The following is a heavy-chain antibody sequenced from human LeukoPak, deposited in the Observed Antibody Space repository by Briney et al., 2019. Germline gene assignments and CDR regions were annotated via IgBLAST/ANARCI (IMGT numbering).Heavy chain of an antibody. V-gene: IGHV3-21*01. D-gene: IGHD3-10*02. CDR1: GFIFTTFS. Sequence: GGSLRLSCGGSGFIFTTFSMNWVRQAPGKGLEWVSSISSGSSYPFYADSVKGRFTISRDNANSSLYLQMNRLRVEDTAVYYCARDVRGGVFDYWGQGTLVTVSS. CDR2: ISSGSSYP. CDR3: ARDVRGGVFDY. J-gene: IGHJ4*02.